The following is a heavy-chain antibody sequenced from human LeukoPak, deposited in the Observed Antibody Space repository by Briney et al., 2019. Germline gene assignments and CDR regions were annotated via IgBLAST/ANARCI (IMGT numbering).Heavy chain of an antibody. D-gene: IGHD3-3*01. J-gene: IGHJ4*02. CDR1: GYTFTSYA. CDR3: ARAPPGDDFWSGYYTS. CDR2: IIPIFGTA. V-gene: IGHV1-69*06. Sequence: GASVKVSCKASGYTFTSYAISWVRQAPGQGLEWMGGIIPIFGTANYAQKFQGRVTITADKSTSTAYMELSSLRSEDTAVYYCARAPPGDDFWSGYYTSWGQGTLVTVSS.